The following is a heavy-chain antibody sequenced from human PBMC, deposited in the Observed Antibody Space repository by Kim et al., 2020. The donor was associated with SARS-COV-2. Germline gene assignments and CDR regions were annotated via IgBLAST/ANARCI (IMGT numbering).Heavy chain of an antibody. J-gene: IGHJ3*02. CDR3: ARGTAGWNPDI. CDR2: IDWDDDK. V-gene: IGHV2-70*20. CDR1: GFSLINSGMC. Sequence: SGPTLVNPTQTLTLTCTFSGFSLINSGMCVSWVRQPPGKALEWLALIDWDDDKYYSTSLKTRLTISKDTSKNQVVLTMTNMDPVDTATYYCARGTAGWNPDIWGQGTMVTVSS. D-gene: IGHD6-13*01.